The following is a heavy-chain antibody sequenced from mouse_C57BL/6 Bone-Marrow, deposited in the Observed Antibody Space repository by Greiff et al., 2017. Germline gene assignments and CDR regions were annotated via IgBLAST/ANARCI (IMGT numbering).Heavy chain of an antibody. J-gene: IGHJ1*03. D-gene: IGHD2-3*01. CDR3: TREDDGYPYWDFDV. Sequence: EVQLQQSGTVLARPGASVKMSCKTSGYTFTSYWMHWVKQRPGQGLEWIGAIYPGNSDTSYNQKFKGKAKLTAVTSASTAYMELSSLTNEDSAVYYCTREDDGYPYWDFDVWGTGTTVTVSS. V-gene: IGHV1-5*01. CDR1: GYTFTSYW. CDR2: IYPGNSDT.